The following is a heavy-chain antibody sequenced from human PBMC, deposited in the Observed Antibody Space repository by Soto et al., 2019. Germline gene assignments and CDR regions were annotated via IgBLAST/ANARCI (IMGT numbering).Heavy chain of an antibody. V-gene: IGHV1-18*01. CDR3: ARDLEIRYYDFWTGSSAY. CDR2: ISAYNGNT. CDR1: GYTFASYG. Sequence: ASVKVSCKASGYTFASYGITWVRQAPGQGLEWMGWISAYNGNTNYAQKLQGRVTMTTDTSTSTAYMELRSLRSDDTAVYYCARDLEIRYYDFWTGSSAYWGQGTLVTVSS. J-gene: IGHJ4*02. D-gene: IGHD3-3*01.